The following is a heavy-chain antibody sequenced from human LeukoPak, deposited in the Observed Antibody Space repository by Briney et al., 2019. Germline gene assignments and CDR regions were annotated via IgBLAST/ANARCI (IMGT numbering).Heavy chain of an antibody. V-gene: IGHV3-53*04. CDR2: IDSGGST. CDR3: AREGVGLAFCRGGSCYGPSYWYFDL. Sequence: GGSLRLSCAASGFTVSRNYMNWVRQAPGKGLEWVSLIDSGGSTYYADSVKGLFTISRHISKNTLYLQMNSLRAEDTAVYYCAREGVGLAFCRGGSCYGPSYWYFDLWGRGTLVTVSS. D-gene: IGHD2-15*01. J-gene: IGHJ2*01. CDR1: GFTVSRNY.